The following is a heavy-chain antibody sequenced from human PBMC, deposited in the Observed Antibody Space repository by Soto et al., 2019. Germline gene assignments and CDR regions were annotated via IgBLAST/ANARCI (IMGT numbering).Heavy chain of an antibody. Sequence: QVQLQQWGAGPLKPSETLSLNCAVTGGSLSGYYWSWIRQPPGKGLEWIGEVKDGGHTNYSPSLRGRVTISSDTSTNQFSLRLNSVTAADTGVYYCARGQEGVVATHWDQGSLVTVSS. CDR1: GGSLSGYY. CDR3: ARGQEGVVATH. J-gene: IGHJ4*02. CDR2: VKDGGHT. D-gene: IGHD5-12*01. V-gene: IGHV4-34*01.